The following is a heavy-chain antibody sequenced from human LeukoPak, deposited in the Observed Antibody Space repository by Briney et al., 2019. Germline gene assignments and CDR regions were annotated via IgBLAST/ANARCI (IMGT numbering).Heavy chain of an antibody. J-gene: IGHJ4*02. CDR2: IKQDGSDK. Sequence: GGSLRLSCEASGLTFSDHWMSWVRQAPGKGLEWVANIKQDGSDKDYVDSVKGRFTISRDNAKKSVDLQMSGLTVEDTAVYYCADPGVGFWGQGTLVTVSS. CDR1: GLTFSDHW. CDR3: ADPGVGF. V-gene: IGHV3-7*01. D-gene: IGHD2-8*01.